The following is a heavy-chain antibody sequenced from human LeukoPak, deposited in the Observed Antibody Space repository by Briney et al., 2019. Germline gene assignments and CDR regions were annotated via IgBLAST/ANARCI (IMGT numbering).Heavy chain of an antibody. D-gene: IGHD5-18*01. CDR3: ARVGGIQQGDY. Sequence: GASVKVSCKASGYTFTGYYMHWVRQAPGQGLGWVGRINPNSGGTNYAQKFQGRVTMTRDTSISTAYMELGRLRSDDTAVYYCARVGGIQQGDYWGQGTLVTVSS. V-gene: IGHV1-2*06. CDR1: GYTFTGYY. CDR2: INPNSGGT. J-gene: IGHJ4*02.